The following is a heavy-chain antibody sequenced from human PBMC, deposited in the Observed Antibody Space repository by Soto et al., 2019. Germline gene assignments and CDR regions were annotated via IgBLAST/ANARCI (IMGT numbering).Heavy chain of an antibody. CDR3: ERMGRPDY. D-gene: IGHD3-16*01. Sequence: QVQLQQWGAGLLKPSETLSLTCAVYGGSFSGYYWCWIRQPPGKGLEWIGAINHSGSNNNNPSHKRRVTTSVDTSKNQISLKRSSGTAADRAVYYCERMGRPDYWGQGTLVTVSS. J-gene: IGHJ4*02. V-gene: IGHV4-34*01. CDR1: GGSFSGYY. CDR2: INHSGSN.